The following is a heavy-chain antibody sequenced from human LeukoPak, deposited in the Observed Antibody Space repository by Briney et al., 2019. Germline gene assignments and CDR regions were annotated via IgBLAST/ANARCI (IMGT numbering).Heavy chain of an antibody. J-gene: IGHJ4*02. CDR2: ISGSTSTI. V-gene: IGHV3-48*02. CDR3: ARDLYGDYSFDY. D-gene: IGHD4-17*01. Sequence: GGSLRLSCAASGFTFSSYAMNWVRQAPGKGLEWVSYISGSTSTIKYADSVMGRFTISRDNAKNSLYLQMNSLRDEDTAVYYCARDLYGDYSFDYWGQGTLVTVSS. CDR1: GFTFSSYA.